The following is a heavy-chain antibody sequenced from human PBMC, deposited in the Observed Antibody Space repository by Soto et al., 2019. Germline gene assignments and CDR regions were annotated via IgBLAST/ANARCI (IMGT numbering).Heavy chain of an antibody. Sequence: LRLSCAASGFSFSNYGMHWVRQAPGKGLEWVAVISYDGSSKYHADSVKGRFTISRDNSKNILHLQMNSLRAEDTAVYYCSKDRRGGRAVLDSWGQGTPVTVSS. D-gene: IGHD2-8*01. CDR2: ISYDGSSK. J-gene: IGHJ4*02. CDR1: GFSFSNYG. V-gene: IGHV3-30*18. CDR3: SKDRRGGRAVLDS.